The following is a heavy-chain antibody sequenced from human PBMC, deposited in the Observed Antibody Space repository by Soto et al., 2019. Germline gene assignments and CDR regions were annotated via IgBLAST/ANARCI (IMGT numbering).Heavy chain of an antibody. D-gene: IGHD1-26*01. CDR2: IIPIFGSP. V-gene: IGHV1-69*01. CDR1: GGTFSTYS. Sequence: QVQLEQSGAEVKTPGSSVRVSCKASGGTFSTYSINWVRQAPGQGLEWMGGIIPIFGSPKYAQKLQGRVTINADESTRTAVMELSSLKPEDTAIYYGASFGRNSGFVDLWGQGTLVTVSS. CDR3: ASFGRNSGFVDL. J-gene: IGHJ5*02.